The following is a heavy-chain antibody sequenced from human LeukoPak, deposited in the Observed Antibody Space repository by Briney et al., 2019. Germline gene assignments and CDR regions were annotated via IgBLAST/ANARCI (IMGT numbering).Heavy chain of an antibody. CDR1: GFTASSYA. D-gene: IGHD6-19*01. CDR2: ISGSGGST. Sequence: GGSLRLACAASGFTASSYAMSSVRQAPGKGLECVSAISGSGGSTYYADSVKGRFTISRDNSKNPLYLQMNSLRAEETAVYYCAKDRPGYSSGWYEDYFDYWGQGTLVSVSS. J-gene: IGHJ4*02. V-gene: IGHV3-23*01. CDR3: AKDRPGYSSGWYEDYFDY.